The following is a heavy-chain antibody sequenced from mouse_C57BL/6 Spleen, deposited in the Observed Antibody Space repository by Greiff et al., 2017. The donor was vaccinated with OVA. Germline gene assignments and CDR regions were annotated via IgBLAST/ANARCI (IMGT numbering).Heavy chain of an antibody. Sequence: EVQLQQSGPELVKPGASVKMSCKASGYTFTDYNMHWVKQSHGKSLEWIGYINPNNGGTSYNQKFKGKATLTVNKSSSTAYMELRSLTSEDSAVYYCARTAAYGSSYEEEGFAYWGQGTLVTVSA. CDR3: ARTAAYGSSYEEEGFAY. D-gene: IGHD1-1*01. CDR2: INPNNGGT. CDR1: GYTFTDYN. V-gene: IGHV1-22*01. J-gene: IGHJ3*01.